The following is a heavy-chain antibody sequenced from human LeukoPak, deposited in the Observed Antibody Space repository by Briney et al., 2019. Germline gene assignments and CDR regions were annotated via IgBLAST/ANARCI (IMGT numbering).Heavy chain of an antibody. V-gene: IGHV3-73*01. D-gene: IGHD1-1*01. CDR2: IRSKANSYAT. CDR1: GFTFSGSA. Sequence: GGSLRLSCAASGFTFSGSAMHWVRQASGKGLEWVGRIRSKANSYATAYAASVKGRFTISRDDSKNTAYLQMNSLKTEDTAVYYCTAPPRDQLYYYYYYMDVWGKGTTVTVSS. CDR3: TAPPRDQLYYYYYYMDV. J-gene: IGHJ6*03.